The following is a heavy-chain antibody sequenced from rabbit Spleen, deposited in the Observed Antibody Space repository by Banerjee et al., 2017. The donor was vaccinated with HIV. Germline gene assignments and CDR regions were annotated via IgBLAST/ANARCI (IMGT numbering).Heavy chain of an antibody. CDR3: ARDTSSSFSSYGMDL. V-gene: IGHV1S45*01. J-gene: IGHJ6*01. CDR1: GFSFSSSYW. D-gene: IGHD1-1*01. Sequence: QEQLEESGGDLVKPEGSLTLTCTASGFSFSSSYWICWVRQAPGKGLEWIACIYAGSSGSTYYATWAKGRFTISKTSSTTVTLQMTRLTAADTATYFCARDTSSSFSSYGMDLWGPGTLVTVS. CDR2: IYAGSSGST.